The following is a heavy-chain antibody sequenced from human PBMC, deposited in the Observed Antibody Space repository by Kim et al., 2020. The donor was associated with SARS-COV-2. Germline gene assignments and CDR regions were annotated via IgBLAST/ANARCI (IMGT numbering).Heavy chain of an antibody. D-gene: IGHD1-26*01. J-gene: IGHJ4*02. CDR3: AKVERIPLAIVGATFDY. V-gene: IGHV3-23*01. Sequence: KGRFTISRDNSKNTLYLQMNSLRAEDTAVYYCAKVERIPLAIVGATFDYWGQGTLVTVSS.